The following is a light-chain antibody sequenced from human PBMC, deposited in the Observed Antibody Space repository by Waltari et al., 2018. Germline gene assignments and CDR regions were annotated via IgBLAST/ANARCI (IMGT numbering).Light chain of an antibody. J-gene: IGLJ1*01. CDR3: CSYAGSSTYV. CDR2: DVS. V-gene: IGLV2-23*02. CDR1: SSDVGGYNY. Sequence: QSALTQPASVSGSPGQSITISCTGTSSDVGGYNYVSWSQQHPGKDPKLMNYDVSKRPSGVSNRFSGSKSGNPASLTIAGLQAEDEADYYCCSYAGSSTYVFGTGTKVTVL.